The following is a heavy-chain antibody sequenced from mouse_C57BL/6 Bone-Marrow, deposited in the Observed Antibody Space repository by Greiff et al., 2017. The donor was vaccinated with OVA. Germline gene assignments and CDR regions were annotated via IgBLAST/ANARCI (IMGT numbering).Heavy chain of an antibody. D-gene: IGHD2-1*01. CDR2: IDPENGDT. Sequence: EVQLQQSGAELVRPGASVKLSCTASGFNIKDDYMHWVKQRPEQGLEWIGWIDPENGDTEYASKFQGKATITADTSSNTAYLQLSSLTSEDTAVYYCTTLYYGNSDDWGQGTTLTVSS. CDR3: TTLYYGNSDD. J-gene: IGHJ2*01. V-gene: IGHV14-4*01. CDR1: GFNIKDDY.